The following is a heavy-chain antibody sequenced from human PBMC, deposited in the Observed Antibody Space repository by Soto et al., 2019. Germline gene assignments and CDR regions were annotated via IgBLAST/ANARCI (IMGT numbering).Heavy chain of an antibody. V-gene: IGHV1-18*04. CDR1: GYTFTTYG. CDR3: ARDGERDTGLNFYYYLHGMDA. D-gene: IGHD1-1*01. CDR2: ISPYNGTT. J-gene: IGHJ6*02. Sequence: GASVKVSCKASGYTFTTYGISWVRQAPRQGLEWMGWISPYNGTTKYAEKFQGEMTMTTDTATSTAYMDLRSLGSDDTAVYYCARDGERDTGLNFYYYLHGMDAWGQGTRVTVSS.